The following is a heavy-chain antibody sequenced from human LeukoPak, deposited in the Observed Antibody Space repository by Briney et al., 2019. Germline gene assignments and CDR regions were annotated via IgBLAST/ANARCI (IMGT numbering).Heavy chain of an antibody. CDR2: ISYDGSQK. D-gene: IGHD6-13*01. CDR3: ARADSSSWHNFDY. Sequence: PGRSLRLSCAASGFTFSSYAMHWVRQAPGKGLEWVAVISYDGSQKYYADSVKGRFTISRDNSKNTLYLQMHSLRVEDTAVYYCARADSSSWHNFDYWGQGTLVTVSS. V-gene: IGHV3-30-3*01. J-gene: IGHJ4*02. CDR1: GFTFSSYA.